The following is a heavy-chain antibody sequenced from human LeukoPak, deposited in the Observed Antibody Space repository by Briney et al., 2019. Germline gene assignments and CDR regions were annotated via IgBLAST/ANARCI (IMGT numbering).Heavy chain of an antibody. V-gene: IGHV4-34*01. CDR1: GGSFSGYY. Sequence: PSETLSLTCAVYGGSFSGYYWSWICQPPGKGLEWIGESNHSEDTNYNPSLKSRVTISVDTSNNQFSLKLSSVTAADTAVYYCARNGATGGAFDFWGQGTMVTVSS. CDR2: SNHSEDT. D-gene: IGHD4-17*01. J-gene: IGHJ3*01. CDR3: ARNGATGGAFDF.